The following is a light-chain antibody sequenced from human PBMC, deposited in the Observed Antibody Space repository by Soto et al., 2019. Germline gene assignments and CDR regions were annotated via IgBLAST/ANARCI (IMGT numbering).Light chain of an antibody. V-gene: IGLV2-18*02. J-gene: IGLJ1*01. Sequence: LTQPPSVSGSPGQSVTISCTGTSSDVGSYNRVSWYQQPPGTAPKLMIYEVSNRPTGVPDRFSGSKSGNTASLTISGLQAEDEADYYCSSYTSTSTYVFGTGTKVTVL. CDR2: EVS. CDR3: SSYTSTSTYV. CDR1: SSDVGSYNR.